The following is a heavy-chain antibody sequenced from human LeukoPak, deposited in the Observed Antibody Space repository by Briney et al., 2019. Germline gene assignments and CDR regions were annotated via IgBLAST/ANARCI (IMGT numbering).Heavy chain of an antibody. CDR3: AREGLGDYYDSSGPLGY. J-gene: IGHJ4*02. Sequence: ASVKVSCKASGYTFINYAINWGRQAPGQRPEWIGWINAVNGNTKYSQKFQGRVTITRDTSASTAYMELSSLRSEDTAVYYCAREGLGDYYDSSGPLGYWGQGTLVTVSS. CDR2: INAVNGNT. V-gene: IGHV1-3*01. CDR1: GYTFINYA. D-gene: IGHD3-22*01.